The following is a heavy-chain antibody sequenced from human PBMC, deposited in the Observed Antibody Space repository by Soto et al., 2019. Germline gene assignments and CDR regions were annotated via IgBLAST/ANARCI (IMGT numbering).Heavy chain of an antibody. J-gene: IGHJ6*02. Sequence: QVPLQESGPGLVKPSETLSLTCTVSGGSISTYFWSWIRQPAGGGLEWIGRIYTTGSTNYNPSLKSRVTMSLDTSRNQFSLKLSSVTAADTAVYYCAREGGYFDSSGSGVYHYHGVDVWGQGTTVTVSS. CDR3: AREGGYFDSSGSGVYHYHGVDV. CDR2: IYTTGST. D-gene: IGHD3-22*01. CDR1: GGSISTYF. V-gene: IGHV4-4*07.